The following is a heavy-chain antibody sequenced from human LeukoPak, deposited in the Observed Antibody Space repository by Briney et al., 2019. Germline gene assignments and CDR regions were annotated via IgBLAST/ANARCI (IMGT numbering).Heavy chain of an antibody. V-gene: IGHV3-9*01. Sequence: PGGSLRLSCAASGFTFDDYAMHWVRQAPGKGLEWVSGISWNSGSIGYADSVKGRFTISRDNAKNSLYLQMNSLRAEDTALYYCAKDMTSESGSYLLGYFDLWGRGTLVTVSS. J-gene: IGHJ2*01. D-gene: IGHD1-26*01. CDR2: ISWNSGSI. CDR1: GFTFDDYA. CDR3: AKDMTSESGSYLLGYFDL.